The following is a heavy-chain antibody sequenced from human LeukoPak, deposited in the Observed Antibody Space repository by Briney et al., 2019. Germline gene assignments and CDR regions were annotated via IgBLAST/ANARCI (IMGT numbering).Heavy chain of an antibody. CDR3: AKVRLATKLTTEFDY. V-gene: IGHV3-23*01. CDR2: ISDSGGDT. CDR1: GFXFSSYA. J-gene: IGHJ4*02. Sequence: GGSLRLSCVATGFXFSSYAICWVRQAPGKGLEWVSGISDSGGDTFYADSVKGRFTISRGNSKNTLFLQMNSLRAEDTTLYYCAKVRLATKLTTEFDYWGQGTLVTVSS. D-gene: IGHD4-17*01.